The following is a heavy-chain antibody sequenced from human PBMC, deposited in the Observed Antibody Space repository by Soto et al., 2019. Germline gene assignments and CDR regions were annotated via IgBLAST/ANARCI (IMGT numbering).Heavy chain of an antibody. J-gene: IGHJ4*02. Sequence: QVQLVESGGGLVKPGGSLRLSCAASGFTFSDYYMSWIRQAPGKGLEWVSYISSSGSTIYYADSVKGRFTISRDNAKNSLYLEMNSLRAEDTAVYYCARALGYWSSTSCYVLGGYWGQGTLVTVSS. CDR3: ARALGYWSSTSCYVLGGY. CDR2: ISSSGSTI. CDR1: GFTFSDYY. D-gene: IGHD2-2*01. V-gene: IGHV3-11*01.